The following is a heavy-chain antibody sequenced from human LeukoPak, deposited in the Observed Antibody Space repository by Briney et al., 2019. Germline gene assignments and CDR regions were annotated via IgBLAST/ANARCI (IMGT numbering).Heavy chain of an antibody. CDR2: ISGGGGTT. J-gene: IGHJ4*02. D-gene: IGHD5-18*01. Sequence: PGGSLRLSCAASGFTSSNYVMSWVRQAPGKGLEWVSTISGGGGTTYHADSVKGRFTISRDNGKNTLYLQMNSLRVEDTALYYCAKGDSAMIRRYYFDYWGQGTLVTVSS. CDR3: AKGDSAMIRRYYFDY. CDR1: GFTSSNYV. V-gene: IGHV3-23*01.